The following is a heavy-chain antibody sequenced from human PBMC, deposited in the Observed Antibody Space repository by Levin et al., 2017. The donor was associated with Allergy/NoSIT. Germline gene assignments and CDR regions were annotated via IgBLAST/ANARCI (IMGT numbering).Heavy chain of an antibody. Sequence: HSGGSLRLSCAASGFIFSNYAMDWVRQAPGKGLEWVSVMSGSGFTTYYADSVKGRFTVSRDNSKNILYLQMNSLRVEDTAVYYCAKRPRPYSSSSAEGYYYLDVWGKGTTVTVSS. V-gene: IGHV3-23*01. CDR1: GFIFSNYA. CDR3: AKRPRPYSSSSAEGYYYLDV. D-gene: IGHD6-6*01. J-gene: IGHJ6*03. CDR2: MSGSGFTT.